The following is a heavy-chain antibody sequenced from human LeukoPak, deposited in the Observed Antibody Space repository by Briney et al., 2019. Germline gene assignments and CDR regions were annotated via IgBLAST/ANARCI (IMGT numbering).Heavy chain of an antibody. CDR3: AKDRARYYYDSSGLNAFDI. V-gene: IGHV3-11*01. Sequence: GGSLRLSCAASGFTFSDYYMSWIRQAPGKGLEWVSYISSSGSTIYYADSVKGRFTISRDNAKNSLYLQMNSLRAEDMALYYCAKDRARYYYDSSGLNAFDICGQGTMVTVSS. CDR2: ISSSGSTI. J-gene: IGHJ3*02. D-gene: IGHD3-22*01. CDR1: GFTFSDYY.